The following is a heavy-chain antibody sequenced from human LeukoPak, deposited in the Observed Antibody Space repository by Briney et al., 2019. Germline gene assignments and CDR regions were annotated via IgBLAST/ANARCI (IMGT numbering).Heavy chain of an antibody. Sequence: GGSLRLFCAASGFTFNRNAISWVRQAPGKGLELVSTIGGSGDKTFYAHPVKARFTISRDNSKNMVHLQMKRLTGEDTDIYYCVRRGDASSGWGDHDFWGQGALVTVSS. CDR3: VRRGDASSGWGDHDF. D-gene: IGHD6-19*01. CDR2: IGGSGDKT. J-gene: IGHJ4*02. CDR1: GFTFNRNA. V-gene: IGHV3-23*01.